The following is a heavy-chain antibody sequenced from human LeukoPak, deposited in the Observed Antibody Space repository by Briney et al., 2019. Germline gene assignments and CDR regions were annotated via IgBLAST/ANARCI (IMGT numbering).Heavy chain of an antibody. CDR1: GGSISSGGYY. Sequence: SETLSLTCTVSGGSISSGGYYWSWIRQPPGKGLEWIGYIYHSGSTYYNPSLKSRVTISVDRSKNQFSLKLSSVTAADTAVYYCARAGIAVAGFDYWGQGTLVTVSS. J-gene: IGHJ4*02. CDR2: IYHSGST. CDR3: ARAGIAVAGFDY. V-gene: IGHV4-30-2*01. D-gene: IGHD6-19*01.